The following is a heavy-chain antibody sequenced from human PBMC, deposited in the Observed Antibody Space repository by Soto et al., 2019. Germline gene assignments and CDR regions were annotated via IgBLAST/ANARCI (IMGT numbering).Heavy chain of an antibody. CDR2: IRSKANTYAT. J-gene: IGHJ3*02. V-gene: IGHV3-73*02. CDR3: TRLTEIVVVQSFDI. CDR1: GITFSGTG. D-gene: IGHD2-2*01. Sequence: EVQLVESGGGLVQPGGSLKLSCAASGITFSGTGIHWVRQASGKGLEWVGSIRSKANTYATAYAASVKGRFTISRDDSKNTAYLQMNSLKTEDTAVYYCTRLTEIVVVQSFDIWGQGTMVTVSS.